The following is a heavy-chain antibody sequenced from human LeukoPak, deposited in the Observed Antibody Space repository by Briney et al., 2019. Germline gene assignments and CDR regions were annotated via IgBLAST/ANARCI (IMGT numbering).Heavy chain of an antibody. CDR2: INPNSGVT. V-gene: IGHV1-2*02. Sequence: ASVKVSCKASGYTFTDYYIHWVRQAPGQGLEWMGWINPNSGVTNYAQKFQGRVTMTRDTSISTAYMELSRLRSDDTAVYYCASGRRIVVPAAICWFDPWGQGTLVTVSS. CDR1: GYTFTDYY. CDR3: ASGRRIVVPAAICWFDP. J-gene: IGHJ5*02. D-gene: IGHD2-2*02.